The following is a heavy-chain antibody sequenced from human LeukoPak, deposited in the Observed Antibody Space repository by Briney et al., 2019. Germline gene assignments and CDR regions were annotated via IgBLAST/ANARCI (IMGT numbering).Heavy chain of an antibody. CDR3: ARVFYSNYAQFDY. CDR1: GGSFSDYY. Sequence: PSETLSLTCAVYGGSFSDYYWSWIRQPPGKGLEWIGEINHSGSTNYNPSLKIRVTISADTSKNQLSLRLSSVTAADTAVYYCARVFYSNYAQFDYWGQGTLVTVSS. D-gene: IGHD4-11*01. V-gene: IGHV4-34*01. J-gene: IGHJ4*02. CDR2: INHSGST.